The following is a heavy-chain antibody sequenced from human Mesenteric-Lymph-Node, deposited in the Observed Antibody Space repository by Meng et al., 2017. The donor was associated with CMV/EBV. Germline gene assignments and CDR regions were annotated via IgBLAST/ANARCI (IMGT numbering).Heavy chain of an antibody. V-gene: IGHV3-30*02. J-gene: IGHJ4*02. CDR1: GFTFSNYG. Sequence: GESLKISCAAAGFTFSNYGMHWVRQAPGKGLEWVAFIRYDGNNKYYSDSVKGRFTISRDDAKNTLYLQMNSLRAEDTAVYYCAKDRSGIVPGDIRTWSQGTLVTVSS. CDR3: AKDRSGIVPGDIRT. D-gene: IGHD2-2*01. CDR2: IRYDGNNK.